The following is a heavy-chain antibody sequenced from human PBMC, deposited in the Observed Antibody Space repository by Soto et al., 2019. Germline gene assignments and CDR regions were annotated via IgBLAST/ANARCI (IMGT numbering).Heavy chain of an antibody. V-gene: IGHV4-34*01. Sequence: SETLSPTCAVYGGSFSGYSWSWIRQPPGKGPEWIGEINHSGSTNYNPSLKGRVTISVDTSKNQFSLKLSSVTAADTAVYYCVRGRHIVVVTAIFDYWGQGTLVTVS. J-gene: IGHJ4*02. CDR3: VRGRHIVVVTAIFDY. D-gene: IGHD2-21*02. CDR2: INHSGST. CDR1: GGSFSGYS.